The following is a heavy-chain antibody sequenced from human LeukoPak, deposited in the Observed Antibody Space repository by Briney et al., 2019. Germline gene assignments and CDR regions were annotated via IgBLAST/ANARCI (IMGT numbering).Heavy chain of an antibody. D-gene: IGHD3-16*01. CDR3: ARVLNYVPGDY. V-gene: IGHV3-30-3*01. Sequence: GGSLRLSCAASGFTFSSYAMHWVRQAPGKGLEWVAVISYDGSNKYYADSVKGRFTISRDNSKNTLYLQMNSLRAEGTAVYYCARVLNYVPGDYWGQGTLVTVSS. CDR1: GFTFSSYA. CDR2: ISYDGSNK. J-gene: IGHJ4*02.